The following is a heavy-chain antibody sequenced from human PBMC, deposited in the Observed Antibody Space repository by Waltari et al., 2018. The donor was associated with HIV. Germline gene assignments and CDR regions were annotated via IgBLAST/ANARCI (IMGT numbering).Heavy chain of an antibody. CDR1: GFSLTTSGVG. V-gene: IGHV2-5*01. CDR3: AHRRLGRPVADILYNWFDP. Sequence: QITLKESGPTRVKPTQTLTLTCTFSGFSLTTSGVGVGWIRQPPGKAPEWLALIYWNDVKRYSPSLESGLTITKDTSTNQVVLTMTDMDPVDTATYYCAHRRLGRPVADILYNWFDPWGQGTLVTVSS. J-gene: IGHJ5*02. D-gene: IGHD6-19*01. CDR2: IYWNDVK.